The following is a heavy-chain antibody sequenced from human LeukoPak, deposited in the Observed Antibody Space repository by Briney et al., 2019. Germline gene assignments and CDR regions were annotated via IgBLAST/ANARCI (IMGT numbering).Heavy chain of an antibody. D-gene: IGHD2-15*01. Sequence: KPSETLSLTCTVSGGSISSYCWSWIRQPPGKGLEWIGYIYYSGSTNYNPSLKSRVTISVDTSKNQFSLKLSSVTAADTAVYYCARVTVVAATGYFDLWGRGTLVTVSS. CDR3: ARVTVVAATGYFDL. CDR2: IYYSGST. V-gene: IGHV4-59*01. J-gene: IGHJ2*01. CDR1: GGSISSYC.